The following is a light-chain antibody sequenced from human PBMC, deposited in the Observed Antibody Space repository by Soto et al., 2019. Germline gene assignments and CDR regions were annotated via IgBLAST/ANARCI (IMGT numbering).Light chain of an antibody. CDR2: GAS. Sequence: EIVFTQFPGPLSFSSGGRAPLSRRASQSVRSNFLAWYQQKPGQAPRLLIYGASNRATGIPDRFSGSGSGTDFTLTITRLEAEDFAMYYCQRYDSLRTFGQGTKVDIK. CDR3: QRYDSLRT. CDR1: QSVRSNF. J-gene: IGKJ1*01. V-gene: IGKV3-20*01.